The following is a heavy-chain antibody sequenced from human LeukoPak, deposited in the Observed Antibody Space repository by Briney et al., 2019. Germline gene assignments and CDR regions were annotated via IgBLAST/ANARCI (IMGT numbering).Heavy chain of an antibody. D-gene: IGHD3-10*02. V-gene: IGHV3-20*04. J-gene: IGHJ6*04. CDR1: GFTFDDYG. Sequence: GSLRLSCAASGFTFDDYGMSWVRQVPGKGLEWVSAINWNGGSTGYGDSVKGRFTISRDNAKNSLSLQMNSLRAEDTAVYYCAELGITMIGGVWGKGTTVTISS. CDR3: AELGITMIGGV. CDR2: INWNGGST.